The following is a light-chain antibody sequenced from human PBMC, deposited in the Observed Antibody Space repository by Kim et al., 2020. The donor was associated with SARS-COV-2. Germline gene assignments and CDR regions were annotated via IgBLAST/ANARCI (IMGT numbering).Light chain of an antibody. CDR3: QHYSRFPYT. V-gene: IGKV1-5*03. CDR2: LAS. Sequence: DIQMTQSPSTLSASIRDRVTITCRASQMIDTWLAWYQQKPGKAPKLLIYLASTLENGVPPRFSGSGSGAEFTLTINSLQPDDFATYYCQHYSRFPYTFGQGTKVDI. J-gene: IGKJ2*01. CDR1: QMIDTW.